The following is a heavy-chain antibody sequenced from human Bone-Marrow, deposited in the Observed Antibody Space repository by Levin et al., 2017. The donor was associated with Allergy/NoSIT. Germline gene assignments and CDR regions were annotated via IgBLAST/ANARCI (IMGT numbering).Heavy chain of an antibody. Sequence: SQTLSLPCTVSGGSISSADHYWTWIRQPPGKGLEWIAYIYYSGDTYYSPSLKSRGTISVDTSKNQFSLRLHSVTAADTAVYFCARVGYGYGNYYGLDVWGQGTTVTVSS. V-gene: IGHV4-30-4*01. CDR1: GGSISSADHY. CDR2: IYYSGDT. J-gene: IGHJ6*02. CDR3: ARVGYGYGNYYGLDV. D-gene: IGHD5-18*01.